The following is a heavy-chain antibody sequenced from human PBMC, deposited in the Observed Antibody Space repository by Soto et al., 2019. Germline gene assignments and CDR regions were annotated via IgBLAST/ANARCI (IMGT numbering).Heavy chain of an antibody. J-gene: IGHJ4*02. CDR1: GGSISSSNW. D-gene: IGHD5-18*01. Sequence: QVQLQESGPGLVKPSGTLSLTCAVSGGSISSSNWWSWVRQPPGKGLEWIGEIYHSGSTNYNPSLKSRVTISVDKSTNQFSLKLSSVTAADTAVYYCARADLWLSYGGRGVDYWGQGTLVTVSS. V-gene: IGHV4-4*02. CDR3: ARADLWLSYGGRGVDY. CDR2: IYHSGST.